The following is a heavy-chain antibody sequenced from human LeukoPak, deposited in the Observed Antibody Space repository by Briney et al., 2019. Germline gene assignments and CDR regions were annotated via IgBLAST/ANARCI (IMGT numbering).Heavy chain of an antibody. V-gene: IGHV1-18*01. J-gene: IGHJ4*02. CDR2: ISAYNGNT. CDR1: GYIFTSYG. D-gene: IGHD3-9*01. Sequence: ASVKVSCKASGYIFTSYGINWVRQAPGQGLEWMGWISAYNGNTNYAQKLQGRVTMTTDTSTSTAYMELRSLRSDDTAAYYCGRFRDYDILTGPKGYFDYWGQGTLVTVSS. CDR3: GRFRDYDILTGPKGYFDY.